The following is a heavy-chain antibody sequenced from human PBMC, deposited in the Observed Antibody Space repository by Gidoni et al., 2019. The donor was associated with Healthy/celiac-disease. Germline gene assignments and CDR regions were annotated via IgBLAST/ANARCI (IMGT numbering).Heavy chain of an antibody. CDR2: ISWDGGST. D-gene: IGHD6-19*01. CDR3: AKEAERWQYSSGCGSLSFDY. CDR1: GFTFDDYT. Sequence: EVQLVESGGVVVQPGGSLRLSCAAPGFTFDDYTMRWVRQAPGKGLEWVSRISWDGGSTYYADSVKGRFTISRDNSKNSLYLQMNSLRTEDTALYYCAKEAERWQYSSGCGSLSFDYWGQGTLVTVSS. V-gene: IGHV3-43*01. J-gene: IGHJ4*02.